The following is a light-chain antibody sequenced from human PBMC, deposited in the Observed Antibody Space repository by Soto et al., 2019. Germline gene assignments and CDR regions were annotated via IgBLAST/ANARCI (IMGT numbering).Light chain of an antibody. CDR2: AAS. CDR3: QQANSFPLT. J-gene: IGKJ4*01. V-gene: IGKV1D-12*01. CDR1: QGISSR. Sequence: DLQMTQSPSSVSASVGDRVTITCRASQGISSRLAWYQQKPGKAPELLIYAASSLHSGVPSRFSGSGSGTDFTLTISSLQPEDFATYYCQQANSFPLTFGGGTKVEIK.